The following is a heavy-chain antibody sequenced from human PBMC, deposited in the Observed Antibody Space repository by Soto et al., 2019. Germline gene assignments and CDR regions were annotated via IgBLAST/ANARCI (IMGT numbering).Heavy chain of an antibody. CDR2: ISGSGGT. D-gene: IGHD3-10*01. Sequence: EVQLLESGGGLVQPGGSPRLSCAASGFSFSSYAMSWVRQAPGKGLEWVSVISGSGGTDYADSVKGRFTISRDNSKSTLYLRMNNLRADDTAVYYCAKGASYGSRSYPLDPWGQGTLVTVSS. CDR3: AKGASYGSRSYPLDP. CDR1: GFSFSSYA. J-gene: IGHJ5*02. V-gene: IGHV3-23*01.